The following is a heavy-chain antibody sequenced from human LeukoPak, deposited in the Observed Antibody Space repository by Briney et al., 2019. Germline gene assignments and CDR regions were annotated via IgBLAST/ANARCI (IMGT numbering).Heavy chain of an antibody. CDR2: INTDGTST. J-gene: IGHJ5*02. CDR1: GFIFSSYW. Sequence: AGGSLRLSCAASGFIFSSYWMHWVRQAPGRGLVWVSRINTDGTSTSYADSVKGRFTISRDNAKNTLSLQMNSLRAEDTAVYYCEREHTHSSSWWLWFDPWGQGTLVTVSS. D-gene: IGHD6-13*01. CDR3: EREHTHSSSWWLWFDP. V-gene: IGHV3-74*01.